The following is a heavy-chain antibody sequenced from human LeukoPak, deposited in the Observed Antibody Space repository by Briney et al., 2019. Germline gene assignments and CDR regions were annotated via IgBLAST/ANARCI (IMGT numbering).Heavy chain of an antibody. Sequence: SETLSLTCTVSGYSISSGYYWGWIRQPPGKGLEWIGSIYHSGSTYYNPSLKSRVTISVDKSKNQCSLKLSSVTAADTAVYYCARDVRAPSGIVGPQPRNWFDPWGQGTLVTVPS. CDR3: ARDVRAPSGIVGPQPRNWFDP. CDR2: IYHSGST. V-gene: IGHV4-38-2*02. CDR1: GYSISSGYY. D-gene: IGHD1-26*01. J-gene: IGHJ5*02.